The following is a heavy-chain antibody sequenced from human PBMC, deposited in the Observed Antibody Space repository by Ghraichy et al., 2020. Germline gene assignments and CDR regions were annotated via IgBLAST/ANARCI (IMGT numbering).Heavy chain of an antibody. CDR1: GFTFSSYW. CDR3: ARDLPSYYYDSSGNSNNWFDP. V-gene: IGHV3-7*01. D-gene: IGHD3-22*01. CDR2: IKQDGSEK. J-gene: IGHJ5*02. Sequence: LSLTCAASGFTFSSYWMSWVRQAPGKGLEWVANIKQDGSEKYYVDSVKGRFTISRDNAKNSLYLQMNSLRAEDTAVYYCARDLPSYYYDSSGNSNNWFDPWGQGTLVTVSS.